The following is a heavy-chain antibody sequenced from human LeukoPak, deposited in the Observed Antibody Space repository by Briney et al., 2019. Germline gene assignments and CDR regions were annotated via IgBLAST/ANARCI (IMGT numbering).Heavy chain of an antibody. CDR2: IYYSGST. CDR1: GGSISSSSYY. J-gene: IGHJ4*02. V-gene: IGHV4-39*07. Sequence: PSETLSLTCTVSGGSISSSSYYWGWIRQPPGKGLEWIGSIYYSGSTYYNPSLKSRVTISVDTSKNQLSLKLSSVTAADTAVYYCARVYDSSGYLFDYWGQGTLVTVSS. CDR3: ARVYDSSGYLFDY. D-gene: IGHD3-22*01.